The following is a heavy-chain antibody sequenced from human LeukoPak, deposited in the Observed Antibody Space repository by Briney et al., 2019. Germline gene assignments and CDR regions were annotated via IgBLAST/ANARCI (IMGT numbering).Heavy chain of an antibody. CDR2: VYYRGST. CDR3: ARDMTRAVPIPGTYYYAYAMDV. J-gene: IGHJ6*02. D-gene: IGHD6-13*01. Sequence: SETLSFTCTVSGGSISSYFWNWIRQSPGKGLEWVGYVYYRGSTNYNPSLKSRVTISVDTSKNQFSLELSSVTAADTAVYYCARDMTRAVPIPGTYYYAYAMDVWGQGTTVTVSS. CDR1: GGSISSYF. V-gene: IGHV4-59*01.